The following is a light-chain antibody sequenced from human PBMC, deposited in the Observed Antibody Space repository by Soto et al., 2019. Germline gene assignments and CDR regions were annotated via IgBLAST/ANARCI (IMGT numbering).Light chain of an antibody. V-gene: IGLV3-21*04. CDR3: QVWDNSSDHPV. J-gene: IGLJ2*01. CDR2: YDT. Sequence: SYELTQPPSVSVAPGKTATISCGGNNIGGRSVHWYQQKPGQAPVVVIYYDTDRPSGIPERFSGSNSGNTATLIINRVEAGDEADYFCQVWDNSSDHPVFGGGTKLTVL. CDR1: NIGGRS.